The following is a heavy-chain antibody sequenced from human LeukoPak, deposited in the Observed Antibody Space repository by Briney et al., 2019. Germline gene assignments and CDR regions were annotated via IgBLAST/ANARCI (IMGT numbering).Heavy chain of an antibody. Sequence: PSETLSLTCAVYGGSFSGYYRSWIRQPPGKGLEWIGEINHSGSTNYNPSLKSRVTISVDTSKNQFSLKLSSVTAADTAVYYCARGRGYVRYLYYIDYWGQGTLVTVS. V-gene: IGHV4-34*01. CDR2: INHSGST. D-gene: IGHD3-9*01. CDR3: ARGRGYVRYLYYIDY. J-gene: IGHJ4*02. CDR1: GGSFSGYY.